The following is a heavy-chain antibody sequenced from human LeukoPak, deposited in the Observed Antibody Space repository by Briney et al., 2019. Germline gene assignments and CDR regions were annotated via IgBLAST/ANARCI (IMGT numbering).Heavy chain of an antibody. D-gene: IGHD3-16*01. V-gene: IGHV3-23*01. J-gene: IGHJ6*03. Sequence: QPGGSLRLSCAASGFTFSSYAMSWVRQAPGKGLEWVSGILDSGYSTYYANSVKGRFTISRDNSNNTLYLHMNSLRAEDTAVYYCAKLGGHPLHNYYVGVWGKGTTVAVSS. CDR3: AKLGGHPLHNYYVGV. CDR1: GFTFSSYA. CDR2: ILDSGYST.